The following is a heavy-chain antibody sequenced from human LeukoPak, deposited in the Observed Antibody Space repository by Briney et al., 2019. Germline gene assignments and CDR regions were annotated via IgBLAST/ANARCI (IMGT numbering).Heavy chain of an antibody. J-gene: IGHJ4*02. CDR1: GFTFSSYG. V-gene: IGHV3-33*01. CDR2: IWYDGSNK. CDR3: AGDRVIFGVVNTYYFDY. Sequence: GGSLRLSCAASGFTFSSYGMHWVRQAPGKGLEWVAVIWYDGSNKYYADSVKGRFTISRDNSKNTLYLQMNSLRAEDTAVYYCAGDRVIFGVVNTYYFDYWGQGTLVTVSS. D-gene: IGHD3-3*01.